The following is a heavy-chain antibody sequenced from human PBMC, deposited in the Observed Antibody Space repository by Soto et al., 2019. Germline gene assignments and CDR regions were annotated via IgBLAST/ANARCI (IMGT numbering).Heavy chain of an antibody. CDR3: GKRCLGGGYCFFLAL. J-gene: IGHJ4*02. D-gene: IGHD2-21*02. Sequence: QVQLVESGGDVVQPGRSLRLSCAASGFTFNSYGMHWVRQAPGKGLEWVALISNDGTKENYADSVKGRFTISRDNSKNSLYMQMNSLAPEDMAVYFCGKRCLGGGYCFFLALWGVGTLVTVSS. V-gene: IGHV3-30*18. CDR1: GFTFNSYG. CDR2: ISNDGTKE.